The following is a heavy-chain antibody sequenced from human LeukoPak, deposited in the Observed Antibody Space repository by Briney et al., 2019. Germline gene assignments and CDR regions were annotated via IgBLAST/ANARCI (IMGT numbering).Heavy chain of an antibody. D-gene: IGHD5-18*01. CDR2: MYYSGST. CDR3: AREFRSDALQLWPHFDY. J-gene: IGHJ4*02. Sequence: SETLSLTCTVSGGSISSSSYYWGWIRQPPGKGLEWIGSMYYSGSTYYNPSLKSRVTISVDTSKNQFSLKLSSVTAADTAVYYCAREFRSDALQLWPHFDYWGQGTLVTVSS. V-gene: IGHV4-39*07. CDR1: GGSISSSSYY.